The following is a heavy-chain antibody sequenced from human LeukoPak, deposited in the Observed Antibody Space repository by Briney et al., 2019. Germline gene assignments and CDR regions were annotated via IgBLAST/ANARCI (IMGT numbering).Heavy chain of an antibody. Sequence: PSETLSLTCTVSGGSISSSSYYWGWIRQPPGKGLEWIGSIYYSGSTYYNPSLKSRVTISVDTSKNQFSLKLSSVTAAGTAVYYCARGRYYFDYWGQGTLVTVSS. J-gene: IGHJ4*02. V-gene: IGHV4-39*07. CDR1: GGSISSSSYY. CDR3: ARGRYYFDY. CDR2: IYYSGST.